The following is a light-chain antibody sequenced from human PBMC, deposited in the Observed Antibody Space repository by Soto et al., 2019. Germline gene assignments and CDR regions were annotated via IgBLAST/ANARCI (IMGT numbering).Light chain of an antibody. J-gene: IGLJ1*01. CDR1: SSDVGGYNH. CDR2: EVS. V-gene: IGLV2-14*01. Sequence: QSALTQPASVSGSPGQSITISCTGTSSDVGGYNHVSWYQQHPGKAPKLMIYEVSNRPSGVSNRFSGSKSGNTASLTISGLQAEDEADYYCSSYTTISTPYVFGTGTKVTVL. CDR3: SSYTTISTPYV.